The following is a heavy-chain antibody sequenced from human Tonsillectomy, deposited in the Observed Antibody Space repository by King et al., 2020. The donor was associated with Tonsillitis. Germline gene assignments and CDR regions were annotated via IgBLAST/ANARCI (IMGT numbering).Heavy chain of an antibody. Sequence: QLVQSGAEVKKPGASVKVSCKASGYTFTGYYLHWVRQAPGQGLEWMGWINPDSGGPNYAQKFQGRVTMTRDTSISTAYMELSRLPSDDTAVYYCAGPNVVQVSTIPHDEFDIWGQGTLVTVSS. J-gene: IGHJ3*02. CDR1: GYTFTGYY. V-gene: IGHV1-2*02. CDR3: AGPNVVQVSTIPHDEFDI. CDR2: INPDSGGP. D-gene: IGHD2-21*01.